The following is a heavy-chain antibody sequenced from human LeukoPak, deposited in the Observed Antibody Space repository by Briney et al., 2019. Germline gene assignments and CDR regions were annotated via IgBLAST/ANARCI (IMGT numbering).Heavy chain of an antibody. V-gene: IGHV3-7*01. Sequence: GSLRLSCAASGFTFSSYWMSWVRQAPGKGLEWVANIKQDGSEKYYVDSVKGRFTISRDNAKNSLYLQMNSPRAEDTAVYYCARGAGAVAGYYYYYGMDVWGQGTTVTVSS. J-gene: IGHJ6*02. D-gene: IGHD6-19*01. CDR1: GFTFSSYW. CDR2: IKQDGSEK. CDR3: ARGAGAVAGYYYYYGMDV.